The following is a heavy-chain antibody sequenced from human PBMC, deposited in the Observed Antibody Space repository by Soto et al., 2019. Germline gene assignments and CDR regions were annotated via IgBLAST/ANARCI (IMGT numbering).Heavy chain of an antibody. V-gene: IGHV3-33*01. CDR3: ARDRWYQLRTYYYYYGMDV. Sequence: GGSLRLSCAASGFTFSSYGMHWVRQAPGKGLEGVAVIWYDGSNKYYADSVKGRFTISRDNSKNTLYLQMNSLRAEDTAVYYCARDRWYQLRTYYYYYGMDVWGQGTTVTVSS. CDR2: IWYDGSNK. J-gene: IGHJ6*02. CDR1: GFTFSSYG. D-gene: IGHD2-2*01.